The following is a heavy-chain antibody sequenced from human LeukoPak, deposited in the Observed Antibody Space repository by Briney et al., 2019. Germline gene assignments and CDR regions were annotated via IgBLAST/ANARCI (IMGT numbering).Heavy chain of an antibody. Sequence: PGRSLRLSCAASGFTFSSYAMHWVRQAPGKGLEWVAAISYDGSNKYSADSVKGRFTISRDNSKNTLYLQMNSLRADDTAVYYCARDLREDTAMIDYWGQGTLVTVSS. CDR2: ISYDGSNK. J-gene: IGHJ4*02. CDR3: ARDLREDTAMIDY. D-gene: IGHD5-18*01. CDR1: GFTFSSYA. V-gene: IGHV3-30*04.